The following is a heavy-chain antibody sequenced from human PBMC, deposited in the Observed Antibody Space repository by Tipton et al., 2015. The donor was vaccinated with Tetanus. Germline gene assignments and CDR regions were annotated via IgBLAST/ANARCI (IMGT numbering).Heavy chain of an antibody. D-gene: IGHD3-3*01. J-gene: IGHJ4*01. V-gene: IGHV3-33*01. Sequence: SLRLSCAASGFTFSSNAMHWVRQAPGKGLEWVAVIWFDGSQEKYADSVKGRFTISRDNSNSTLYLHMNSLRAGDTATYYCARDSSPGLIDFWSGFHDQIDYWGHGTLVTVSS. CDR1: GFTFSSNA. CDR3: ARDSSPGLIDFWSGFHDQIDY. CDR2: IWFDGSQE.